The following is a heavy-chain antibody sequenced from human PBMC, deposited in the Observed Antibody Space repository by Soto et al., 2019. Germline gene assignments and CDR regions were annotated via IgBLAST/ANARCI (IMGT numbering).Heavy chain of an antibody. CDR3: AKTGCNGGSCFSWFDL. Sequence: QVQLVESGGGVVQPGGSLRLSCAASGFILSDFAMHWVRQAPGRGLEWVAVILKDGKSKYYADSVRGRFTISSDTSKDTIFLQLTSLRLDDSAVYYCAKTGCNGGSCFSWFDLWGQGTPVIVSS. J-gene: IGHJ5*02. V-gene: IGHV3-30*04. D-gene: IGHD2-15*01. CDR2: ILKDGKSK. CDR1: GFILSDFA.